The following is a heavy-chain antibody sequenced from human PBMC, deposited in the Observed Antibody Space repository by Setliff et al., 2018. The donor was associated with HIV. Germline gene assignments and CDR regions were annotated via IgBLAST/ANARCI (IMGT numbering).Heavy chain of an antibody. J-gene: IGHJ4*02. CDR2: INYSGST. CDR1: GGSISSHY. V-gene: IGHV4-59*11. CDR3: AREGTGPQFYGSSGYPYYFDY. D-gene: IGHD3-22*01. Sequence: PSETLSLTCTVSGGSISSHYWNWIRRPPGKGLEWIGSINYSGSTNYDPSLKGRVTISVDTSKNQFSLKLRSVTAADTAVYYCAREGTGPQFYGSSGYPYYFDYWGQGTLVTVSS.